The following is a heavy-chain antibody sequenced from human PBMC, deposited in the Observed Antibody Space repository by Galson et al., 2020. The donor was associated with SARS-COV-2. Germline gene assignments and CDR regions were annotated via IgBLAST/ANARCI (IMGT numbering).Heavy chain of an antibody. Sequence: GGSLRLSCAASGFTFSSYSMNWVRQAPGKGLEWVSYISSSSSTIYYADSVKGRFTISRDNAKNSLYLQMNSLRAEDTAVYYCARSHGSGAFYYSYYMDVWGKGTTVTISS. CDR3: ARSHGSGAFYYSYYMDV. V-gene: IGHV3-48*01. CDR1: GFTFSSYS. CDR2: ISSSSSTI. J-gene: IGHJ6*03. D-gene: IGHD3-10*01.